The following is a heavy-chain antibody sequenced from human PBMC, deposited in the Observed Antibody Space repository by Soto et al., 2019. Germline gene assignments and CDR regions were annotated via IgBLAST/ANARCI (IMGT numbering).Heavy chain of an antibody. CDR2: INPATGAA. Sequence: QLHLVQSGAVVKKPGASVTVSCSASGYPVTAYYMHWVRQAPGRGLEWMGGINPATGAAKYTQTFPGRANLARETVTDNGFMEMEGLASWGTAGFFLGGGGGVGVAGSAAFDMWGQGTLVTVSS. J-gene: IGHJ3*02. CDR3: GGGGGVGVAGSAAFDM. CDR1: GYPVTAYY. D-gene: IGHD3-3*01. V-gene: IGHV1-2*02.